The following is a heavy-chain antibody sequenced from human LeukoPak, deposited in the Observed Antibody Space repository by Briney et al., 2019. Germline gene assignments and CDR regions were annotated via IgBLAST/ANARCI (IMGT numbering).Heavy chain of an antibody. CDR3: ARAQWLRKAADY. J-gene: IGHJ4*02. CDR2: INHSGST. V-gene: IGHV4-34*01. CDR1: GDSISDYY. Sequence: PSETLSLTCTVSGDSISDYYWSWIRQPPGKGLEWIGEINHSGSTNYNPSLKSRVTISVDTSKNQFSLKLSSVTAADTAVYYCARAQWLRKAADYWGQGTLVTVSS. D-gene: IGHD5-12*01.